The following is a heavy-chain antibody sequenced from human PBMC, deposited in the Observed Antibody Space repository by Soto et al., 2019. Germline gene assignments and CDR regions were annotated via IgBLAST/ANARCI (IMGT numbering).Heavy chain of an antibody. CDR3: AKGVVPAAMGDWFDP. V-gene: IGHV3-30*18. CDR2: ISYDGSNK. D-gene: IGHD2-2*01. J-gene: IGHJ5*02. CDR1: GFTFSSYG. Sequence: QVQLVESGGGVVQPGRSLRLSCAASGFTFSSYGMHWVRQAPGKGLEWVAVISYDGSNKYYADSVKGRFTISRDNSKNTLYLQMNSLRAEDTAVYYCAKGVVPAAMGDWFDPWGQGTLVTVSS.